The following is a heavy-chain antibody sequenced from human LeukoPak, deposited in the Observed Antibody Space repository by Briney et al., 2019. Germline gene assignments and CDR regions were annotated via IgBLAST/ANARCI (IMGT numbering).Heavy chain of an antibody. V-gene: IGHV4-61*01. D-gene: IGHD2-15*01. CDR1: GGSVSSGSYY. CDR3: ARAGVVVAATDY. CDR2: IYYSGST. J-gene: IGHJ4*02. Sequence: SETLSLTCTVSGGSVSSGSYYWSWIRQPPGKGLEWIGYIYYSGSTNYNPSFKSRVTISVDTSKNQFSLKLSSVTAADTAVYYCARAGVVVAATDYWGQGTLVTVSS.